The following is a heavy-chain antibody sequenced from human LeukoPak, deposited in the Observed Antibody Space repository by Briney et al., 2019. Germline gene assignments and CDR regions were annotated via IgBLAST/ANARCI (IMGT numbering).Heavy chain of an antibody. D-gene: IGHD2-15*01. CDR1: GFTFSNYA. J-gene: IGHJ4*02. Sequence: GGSLRHSCAAPGFTFSNYAMTWVRQVPGEGLEWVSLISGSGGSTYYADSVKGRFTISRDNPKNTLYLQMNTLRAEDTAVYYCAKNRGDITSSRVGCDYWGQGALVTVSS. CDR2: ISGSGGST. V-gene: IGHV3-23*01. CDR3: AKNRGDITSSRVGCDY.